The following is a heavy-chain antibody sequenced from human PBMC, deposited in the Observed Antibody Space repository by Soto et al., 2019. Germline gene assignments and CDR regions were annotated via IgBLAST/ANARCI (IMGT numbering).Heavy chain of an antibody. CDR1: NDSLSSHF. CDR2: INPGRNSA. CDR3: AGASSRVSSVVAAY. D-gene: IGHD2-15*01. Sequence: QVQLLQSGAAVRKPGASVTVSCKASNDSLSSHFIHWVRQAPGEGLEWMGIINPGRNSASYSKEFQGRRTLASDMPSRTVDMQLSNLRSDDTAVYYCAGASSRVSSVVAAYWGQGTLVSVSS. V-gene: IGHV1-46*01. J-gene: IGHJ4*02.